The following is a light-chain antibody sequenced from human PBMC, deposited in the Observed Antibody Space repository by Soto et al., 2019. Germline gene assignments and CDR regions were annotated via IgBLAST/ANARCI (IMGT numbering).Light chain of an antibody. CDR3: CSYAGSYTLV. J-gene: IGLJ3*02. V-gene: IGLV2-11*01. CDR1: SSDVGAYNY. Sequence: QSALTQPRSVSGSPEQSVTISCTGTSSDVGAYNYVSWYQQHPGKVPKLMIYDVSRRPSGVPDRFSGSKSGNTASLTISGLQADVEADYYCCSYAGSYTLVFGGGTKVTVL. CDR2: DVS.